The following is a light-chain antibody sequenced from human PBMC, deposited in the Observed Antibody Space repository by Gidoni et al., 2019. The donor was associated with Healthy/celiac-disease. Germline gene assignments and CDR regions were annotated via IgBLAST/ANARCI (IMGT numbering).Light chain of an antibody. CDR2: GAS. V-gene: IGKV3-15*01. Sequence: EIVMTPSPATLSVSPGERATLSCRASQRVSSNLAWYQQKPGQAPRLLIYGASTRATGIPARFSGSGSGTEFTLTISSLHSEDFAVYYCQQYNNWPPITFGPGTKVDIK. CDR1: QRVSSN. J-gene: IGKJ3*01. CDR3: QQYNNWPPIT.